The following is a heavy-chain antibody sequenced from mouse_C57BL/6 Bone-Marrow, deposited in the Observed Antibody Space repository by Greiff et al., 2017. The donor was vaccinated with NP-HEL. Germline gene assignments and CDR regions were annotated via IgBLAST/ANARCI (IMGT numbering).Heavy chain of an antibody. CDR3: ARGYDPYYYAMDY. Sequence: VQLQQSGAELVKPGASVKMSCKASGYTFTSYWITWVKQRPGQGLEWIGDIYPGSGSTNYNEKFKSKATLTVDTSSSTAYMQLSSLTSEDSAVYYCARGYDPYYYAMDYWGQGTSVTVSS. V-gene: IGHV1-55*01. CDR2: IYPGSGST. J-gene: IGHJ4*01. CDR1: GYTFTSYW. D-gene: IGHD2-2*01.